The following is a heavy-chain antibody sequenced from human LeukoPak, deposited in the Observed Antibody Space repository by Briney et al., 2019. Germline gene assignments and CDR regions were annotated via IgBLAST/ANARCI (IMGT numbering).Heavy chain of an antibody. CDR2: ISWNSGSI. J-gene: IGHJ4*02. V-gene: IGHV3-9*01. D-gene: IGHD3-22*01. CDR3: AKGDYYDSSGNYFDY. CDR1: GFTFDDYA. Sequence: GGSLRLSCAASGFTFDDYAMHWVRQAPGKGLEWVSGISWNSGSIGYADSVKGRFTISRDNAKNSLYLQMNSLRAEDTALYYCAKGDYYDSSGNYFDYWGQGTLVTVSS.